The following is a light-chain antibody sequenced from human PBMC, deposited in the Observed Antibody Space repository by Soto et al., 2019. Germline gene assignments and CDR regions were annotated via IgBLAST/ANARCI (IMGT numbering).Light chain of an antibody. V-gene: IGLV2-11*01. CDR3: CSYAGSYPFV. CDR1: SSDIGGYNY. Sequence: QSALTQPASVSGSPGQSITISCNGTSSDIGGYNYVSWYQQHPGKAPKLMIYDVDKRPSGVPGRFSGSKSGNTASLTISGLQAEDEADYYCCSYAGSYPFVFGTGTKLTVL. J-gene: IGLJ1*01. CDR2: DVD.